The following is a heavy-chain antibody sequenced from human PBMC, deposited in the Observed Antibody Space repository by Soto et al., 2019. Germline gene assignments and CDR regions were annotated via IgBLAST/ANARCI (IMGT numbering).Heavy chain of an antibody. D-gene: IGHD6-13*01. V-gene: IGHV4-61*01. CDR1: GGSVISDSHY. CDR2: IFYTGHP. Sequence: SETLALTCTVSGGSVISDSHYCGWMRQPPGKGLEWIGYIFYTGHPHYNPCLKSRVTISVDTSKNQFSLKLSSVTAADTAVYYCARRTSSWYYFDYWGQGTLVTGSS. J-gene: IGHJ4*02. CDR3: ARRTSSWYYFDY.